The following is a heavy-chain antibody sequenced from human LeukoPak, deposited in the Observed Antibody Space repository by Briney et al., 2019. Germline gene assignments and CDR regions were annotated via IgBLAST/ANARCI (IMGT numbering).Heavy chain of an antibody. J-gene: IGHJ5*02. CDR1: GYTCTSYG. CDR2: ISVYNGNT. V-gene: IGHV1-18*01. D-gene: IGHD6-6*01. Sequence: ASVKVSCKASGYTCTSYGISWGRQAPGHGLEWMGWISVYNGNTKYAQNFQGRVTMTTDTSTSTAYMELRSLRSDDTAVYYCARDRIAVRPGWFDPWGQGTLVTVSS. CDR3: ARDRIAVRPGWFDP.